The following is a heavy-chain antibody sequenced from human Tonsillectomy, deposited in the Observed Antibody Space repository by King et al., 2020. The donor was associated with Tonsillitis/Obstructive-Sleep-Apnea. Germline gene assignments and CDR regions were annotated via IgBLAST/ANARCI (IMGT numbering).Heavy chain of an antibody. V-gene: IGHV4-59*01. Sequence: QLQESGPGLVKPSETLSLTCTVSGGSITSYYWNWIRQPPGKGLEWIGFVYFTGSTHYNPSLKSRVTISVDTSKNQFSLKMSSVTAADTAIYYGAIEPSALSAFDIWGQGTMVTVSS. CDR3: AIEPSALSAFDI. J-gene: IGHJ3*02. CDR1: GGSITSYY. CDR2: VYFTGST.